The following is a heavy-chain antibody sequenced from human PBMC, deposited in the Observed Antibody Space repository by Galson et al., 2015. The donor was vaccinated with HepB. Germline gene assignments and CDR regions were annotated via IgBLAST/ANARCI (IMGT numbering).Heavy chain of an antibody. CDR2: IRYDGSNK. CDR1: GFTFSSYG. Sequence: SLRLSCAASGFTFSSYGMHWVRQAPGKGLEWVAFIRYDGSNKYYADSVKGRFTISRDNSKNTLYLQMNSLRAEDTAVYYCAKTPYGGKSPYYYYGMDVWGQGTTVTVSS. D-gene: IGHD4-23*01. V-gene: IGHV3-30*02. CDR3: AKTPYGGKSPYYYYGMDV. J-gene: IGHJ6*02.